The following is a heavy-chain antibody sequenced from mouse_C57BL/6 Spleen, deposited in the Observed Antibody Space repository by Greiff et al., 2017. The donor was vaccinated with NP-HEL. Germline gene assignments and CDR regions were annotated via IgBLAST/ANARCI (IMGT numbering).Heavy chain of an antibody. CDR3: ARRVYDYDRDWYFDV. CDR2: IYPGSGST. J-gene: IGHJ1*03. Sequence: VQLQQPGAELVKPGASVKMSCKASGYTFTSYWITWVKQRPGQGLEWIGDIYPGSGSTNYNEKFTSTATLTVDTSSRTAYMQRSSLTSEDSAVYSCARRVYDYDRDWYFDVWGTGTTVTVSS. V-gene: IGHV1-55*01. CDR1: GYTFTSYW. D-gene: IGHD2-4*01.